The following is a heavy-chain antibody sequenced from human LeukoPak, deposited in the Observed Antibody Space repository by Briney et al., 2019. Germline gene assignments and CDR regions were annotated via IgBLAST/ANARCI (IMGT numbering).Heavy chain of an antibody. CDR1: GGSFSGYY. CDR2: INHSGST. D-gene: IGHD3-10*01. V-gene: IGHV4-34*01. Sequence: SETLSLTCAVYGGSFSGYYWSWIRHPPGKGLELIREINHSGSTNYNPSLKSRVTISVDTSKNQFSLKLSSVTAADTAVYYCARGPYGYYYGSGSRNNWFDPWGQGTLVTVSS. CDR3: ARGPYGYYYGSGSRNNWFDP. J-gene: IGHJ5*02.